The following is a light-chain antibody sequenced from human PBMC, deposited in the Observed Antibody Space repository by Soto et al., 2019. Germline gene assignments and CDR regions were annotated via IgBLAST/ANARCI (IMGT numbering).Light chain of an antibody. CDR2: DAS. Sequence: ERVLTQSPATLSLSPGERATLSCRASQSVSSYLAWYQQKPGQAPRLLIYDASNRSTGIPARFSGSGSVTDFTLTISSLEPEDFALYYCQQRSNRPPLTFGEGTKVEIK. CDR1: QSVSSY. V-gene: IGKV3-11*01. J-gene: IGKJ4*01. CDR3: QQRSNRPPLT.